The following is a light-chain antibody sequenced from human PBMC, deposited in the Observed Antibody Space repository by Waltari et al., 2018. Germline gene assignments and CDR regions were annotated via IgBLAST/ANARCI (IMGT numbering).Light chain of an antibody. V-gene: IGKV1-5*03. CDR2: KAS. Sequence: DIQLPQSPSTLSASVGDRVTIPCRASQSPSNWLAWFQQKPGKAPQLLIYKASNLGSGVPSRFSGSGSGTEFTLTISSLQPDDFATYYCQQYMTNSWTFGQGTRVEVK. J-gene: IGKJ1*01. CDR1: QSPSNW. CDR3: QQYMTNSWT.